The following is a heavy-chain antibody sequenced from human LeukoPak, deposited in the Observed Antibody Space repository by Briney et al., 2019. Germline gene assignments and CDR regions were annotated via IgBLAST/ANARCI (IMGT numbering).Heavy chain of an antibody. D-gene: IGHD2-2*01. CDR2: INGVSSHI. CDR3: ARAETYCSSTSCLYYFDY. Sequence: GGSLTLSCAASGFIFSGSAMNWVRQAPGKGLEWVSSINGVSSHIYYADSVKGRFTISRDNAKNSLYLQMNSLRAEDTAVYYCARAETYCSSTSCLYYFDYWGQGTLVTVSS. J-gene: IGHJ4*02. V-gene: IGHV3-21*01. CDR1: GFIFSGSA.